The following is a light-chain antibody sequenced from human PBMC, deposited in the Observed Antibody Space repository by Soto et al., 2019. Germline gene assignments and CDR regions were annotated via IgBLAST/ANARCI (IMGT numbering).Light chain of an antibody. Sequence: QSVLTQPPSVSGAPGQRVTISCTGSSSNIGAGYDVHWYQQLPGTAPKLLIYGNSNRPSGVPDRFSGSKSGTSASLAITGLQAEDEADYYRQSYDSSLNVFGTGTKLTVL. CDR3: QSYDSSLNV. CDR1: SSNIGAGYD. V-gene: IGLV1-40*01. CDR2: GNS. J-gene: IGLJ1*01.